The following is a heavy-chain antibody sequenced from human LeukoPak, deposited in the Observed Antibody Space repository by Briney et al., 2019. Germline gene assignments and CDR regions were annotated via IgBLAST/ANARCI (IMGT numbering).Heavy chain of an antibody. V-gene: IGHV1-8*01. CDR1: GYTFTNYD. CDR2: MNPNSGNT. D-gene: IGHD5-18*01. J-gene: IGHJ4*02. CDR3: ARGHQVDTAMVT. Sequence: ASVKVSCKASGYTFTNYDINWVRQATGQGLEWMGWMNPNSGNTGYAQKFQGRVTMTRNTSISTAYMELSSLRSEDTAVYYCARGHQVDTAMVTWGQGTLVTVSS.